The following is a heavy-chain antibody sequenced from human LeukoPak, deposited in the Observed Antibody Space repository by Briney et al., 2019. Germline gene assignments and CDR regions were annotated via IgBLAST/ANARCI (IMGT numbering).Heavy chain of an antibody. CDR2: INPSGGST. CDR1: GYTFTSYY. J-gene: IGHJ4*02. Sequence: GASVKVSCKASGYTFTSYYMHWVRQAPGQGLEWMGIINPSGGSTSYAQKFQGRVTMTRDTSINTAYMEVSRLRADDTAVYYCARDERYDSSGYPFDYWGQGTLVTVSS. CDR3: ARDERYDSSGYPFDY. V-gene: IGHV1-46*01. D-gene: IGHD3-22*01.